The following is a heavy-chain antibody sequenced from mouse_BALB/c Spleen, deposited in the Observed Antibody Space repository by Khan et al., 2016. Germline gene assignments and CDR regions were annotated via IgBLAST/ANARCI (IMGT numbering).Heavy chain of an antibody. CDR1: GYAFTSYY. Sequence: VQLQQSGPELVKPGASVKMSCKASGYAFTSYYIHWVKQRPGQGLEWIGWNYPGDGMIKYNAKFRGRTTLTADKSPSTAHMLLSSLTSEDPAIYFGARVDDCYSAWFGYWGQGTLVTVSA. V-gene: IGHV1S56*01. D-gene: IGHD2-3*01. CDR3: ARVDDCYSAWFGY. J-gene: IGHJ3*01. CDR2: NYPGDGMI.